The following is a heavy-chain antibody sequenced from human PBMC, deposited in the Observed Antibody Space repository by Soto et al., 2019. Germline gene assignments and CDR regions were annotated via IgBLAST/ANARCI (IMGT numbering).Heavy chain of an antibody. CDR2: INSDGTRT. Sequence: GGSLRLSCAVSGFTFSSYWMHWVRQAPGKGLVWVSRINSDGTRTNYADSVKGRFTISRDNAENTLYLQMNSLTAEDTAVYYCARVAVGYYYMDVWGKGTTVTVSS. CDR1: GFTFSSYW. CDR3: ARVAVGYYYMDV. J-gene: IGHJ6*03. V-gene: IGHV3-74*01.